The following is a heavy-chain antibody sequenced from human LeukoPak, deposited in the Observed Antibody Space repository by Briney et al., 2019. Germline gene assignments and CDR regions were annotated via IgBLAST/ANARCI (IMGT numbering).Heavy chain of an antibody. J-gene: IGHJ3*02. V-gene: IGHV4-4*07. D-gene: IGHD4/OR15-4a*01. CDR1: GGPISTYY. Sequence: SETLSLTCTVSGGPISTYYWSWIRQPAGKGLEWIGRIYSTGGTNYNPSLKSRVTMSVDTSKNQFSLKLTSVTAADTAVYYCARAKDNYRGNDAFDIWGQGTVVTVSS. CDR2: IYSTGGT. CDR3: ARAKDNYRGNDAFDI.